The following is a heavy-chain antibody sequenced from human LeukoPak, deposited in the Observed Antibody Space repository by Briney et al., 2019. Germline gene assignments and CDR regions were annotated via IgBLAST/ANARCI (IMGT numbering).Heavy chain of an antibody. V-gene: IGHV3-11*01. Sequence: KPGGSLRLSCAASGFTFSDYYMSWIRQAPGKGLEWVSYISSSGSTIYYADSVKGRFTISRDNAKNSLYLQMNSLRAEDTVVYYCARALIDSSGWYDYWGQGTLVTVSS. CDR2: ISSSGSTI. D-gene: IGHD6-19*01. J-gene: IGHJ4*02. CDR3: ARALIDSSGWYDY. CDR1: GFTFSDYY.